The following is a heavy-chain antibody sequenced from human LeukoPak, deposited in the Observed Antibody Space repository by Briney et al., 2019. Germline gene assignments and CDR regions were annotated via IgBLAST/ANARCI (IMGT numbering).Heavy chain of an antibody. V-gene: IGHV1-18*01. CDR1: GYTFTSYG. Sequence: ASVKVSCKASGYTFTSYGISWERQAPGQGLEWMGWISAYNGNTNYAQKLQGRVTMTTDTSTSTAYMELRSLRSDDTAVYYCARSFWFGEFLDYWGQGTLVTVSS. J-gene: IGHJ4*02. D-gene: IGHD3-10*01. CDR2: ISAYNGNT. CDR3: ARSFWFGEFLDY.